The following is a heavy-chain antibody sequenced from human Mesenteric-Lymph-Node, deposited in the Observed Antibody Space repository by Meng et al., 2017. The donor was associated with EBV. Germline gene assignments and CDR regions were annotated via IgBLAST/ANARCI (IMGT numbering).Heavy chain of an antibody. CDR3: ATGGGGAHDY. CDR1: GYILYEST. D-gene: IGHD3-16*01. J-gene: IGHJ4*02. Sequence: QAQVVESGAVKKTPGASVRVSCKVSGYILYESTMHWLRQAPGKGLEWMGGFDLGRDGTVYAQKFQGRVTMTEDTSTDTVYMELSSLRSDDTAVYYCATGGGGAHDYWGQGTLVTVSS. V-gene: IGHV1-24*01. CDR2: FDLGRDGT.